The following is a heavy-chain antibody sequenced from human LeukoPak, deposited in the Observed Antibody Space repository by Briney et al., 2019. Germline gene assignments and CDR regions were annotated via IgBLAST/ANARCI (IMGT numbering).Heavy chain of an antibody. CDR1: GFSFNNYV. D-gene: IGHD2-2*01. Sequence: GGSLRLSCAASGFSFNNYVTSWVRQAPGKGLEWVSAISGDGARTYYADSVKGRFTISRDNSKNTLDLQMNSLRAEDTAVYYCARVEIVPAAIRTVEDYYYGMDVWGQGTTVTVSS. V-gene: IGHV3-23*01. CDR3: ARVEIVPAAIRTVEDYYYGMDV. J-gene: IGHJ6*02. CDR2: ISGDGART.